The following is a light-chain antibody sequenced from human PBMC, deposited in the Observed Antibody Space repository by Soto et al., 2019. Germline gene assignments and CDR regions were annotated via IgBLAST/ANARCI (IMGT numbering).Light chain of an antibody. CDR1: QSLRRSN. CDR2: GAS. V-gene: IGKV3-20*01. CDR3: QQYHSAPDT. J-gene: IGKJ2*01. Sequence: EIVSTQSPGTLSLSPGERATLSCRASQSLRRSNLAWYQQKPGQAPRVLIYGASSRATGIPDSFSGSGSGTDFTLTISRLESEDFAVYYCQQYHSAPDTFGQGTKLEIK.